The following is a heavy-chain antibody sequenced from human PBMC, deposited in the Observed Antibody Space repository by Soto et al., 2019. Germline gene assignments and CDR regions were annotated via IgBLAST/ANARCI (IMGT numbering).Heavy chain of an antibody. J-gene: IGHJ3*02. Sequence: PSETLFLTCTVSGGSISTYYWNWIRQSPGKGLEWIGYIYRTGSTHYNPSLNSRAAISLGTSRNQFSLQLNSVTAADTAVYFCARQIGDDPFDIWGQGTMVTVSS. D-gene: IGHD3-3*01. CDR2: IYRTGST. CDR3: ARQIGDDPFDI. CDR1: GGSISTYY. V-gene: IGHV4-59*01.